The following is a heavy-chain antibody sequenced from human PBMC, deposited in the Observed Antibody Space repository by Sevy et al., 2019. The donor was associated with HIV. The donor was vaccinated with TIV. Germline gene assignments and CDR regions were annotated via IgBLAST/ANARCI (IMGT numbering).Heavy chain of an antibody. CDR1: GYSFTSYW. D-gene: IGHD1-26*01. J-gene: IGHJ3*02. Sequence: GESLKISCKGSGYSFTSYWIGWVRQMPGKGLEWMGIIYPGDSDTRYSPSFQGQVTISADKSISTAYLQWSSLKASDTAMYYCPRQEGEWEPGLPKRSALNDAFDIWGQGTMVTVSS. CDR2: IYPGDSDT. CDR3: PRQEGEWEPGLPKRSALNDAFDI. V-gene: IGHV5-51*01.